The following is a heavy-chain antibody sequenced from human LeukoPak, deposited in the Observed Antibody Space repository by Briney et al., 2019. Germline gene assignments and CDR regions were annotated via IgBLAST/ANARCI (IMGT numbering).Heavy chain of an antibody. V-gene: IGHV3-23*01. CDR2: ISGSGNST. J-gene: IGHJ4*02. CDR3: AKTQVGDTSGPDYYFVA. Sequence: GGSLRLSCAASGFTFTRYAMTWVRQAPGKGLEWVSAISGSGNSTFYPDSVKGRFSISRDNSKNTLYLQISTLRAEDTAVYYCAKTQVGDTSGPDYYFVAWGQGTMVTVSS. D-gene: IGHD1-26*01. CDR1: GFTFTRYA.